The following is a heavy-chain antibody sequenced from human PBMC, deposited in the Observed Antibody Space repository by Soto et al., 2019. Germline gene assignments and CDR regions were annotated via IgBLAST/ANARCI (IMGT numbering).Heavy chain of an antibody. CDR2: IYYSGST. CDR1: GGSISSYY. J-gene: IGHJ4*02. CDR3: ARHEAAATDFDY. Sequence: PSETLSLTCTVSGGSISSYYWSWIRQPPGKGLEWIGYIYYSGSTNYNPSLKSRVTISVDTSKNQFSLKLSSVTAADTAVYYCARHEAAATDFDYWGQGTLVTVSS. D-gene: IGHD6-13*01. V-gene: IGHV4-59*08.